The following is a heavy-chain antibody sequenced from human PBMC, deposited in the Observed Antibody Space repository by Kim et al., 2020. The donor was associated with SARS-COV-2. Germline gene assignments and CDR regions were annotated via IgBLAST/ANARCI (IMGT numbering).Heavy chain of an antibody. D-gene: IGHD2-21*02. CDR2: IVRSSDN. CDR3: AKDRISGDGFCAFDY. V-gene: IGHV3-23*01. J-gene: IGHJ4*02. Sequence: GGSLRLSCAASGFAFYAYAMNWIRQVPGRGLEWVSGIVRSSDNYYAESVNGRFTISRDTSNNLVYLQMNSLRVEDTAIYYCAKDRISGDGFCAFDYWGQGILVTVSS. CDR1: GFAFYAYA.